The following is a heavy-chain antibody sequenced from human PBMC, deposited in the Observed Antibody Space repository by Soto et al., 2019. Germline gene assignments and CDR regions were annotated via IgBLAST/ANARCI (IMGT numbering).Heavy chain of an antibody. CDR1: GFTFSDSF. J-gene: IGHJ6*03. V-gene: IGHV3-11*01. CDR3: AGDQGPNSMAV. CDR2: ISARDGNI. Sequence: QVQLVESGGGLVKPGGPLRLSCAASGFTFSDSFMSWSRQTPGKGLEWRPYISARDGNIYYADSVRGRFTISRDIAKNSVYLQMNSLRAEDTAVYYCAGDQGPNSMAVWGKGTTVTVS.